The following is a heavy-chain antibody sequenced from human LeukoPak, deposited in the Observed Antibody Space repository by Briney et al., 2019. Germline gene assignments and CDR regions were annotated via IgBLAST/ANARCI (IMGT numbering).Heavy chain of an antibody. CDR1: GYTFTSYG. Sequence: GASVNVSCKASGYTFTSYGISWVRQAPGQGLEWMGWISAYNGNTKYEQKFQGRVTMTIDTSTTTAYMDLRSLRPDDTAIYYCARSYSRRIIDYWGRGALVTVSS. J-gene: IGHJ4*02. V-gene: IGHV1-18*01. D-gene: IGHD1-26*01. CDR2: ISAYNGNT. CDR3: ARSYSRRIIDY.